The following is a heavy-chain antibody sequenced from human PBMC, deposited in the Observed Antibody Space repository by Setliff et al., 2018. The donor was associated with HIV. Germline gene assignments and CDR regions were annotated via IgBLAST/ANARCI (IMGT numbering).Heavy chain of an antibody. CDR2: ISYDGSNK. CDR1: GFTFSSYG. D-gene: IGHD4-17*01. V-gene: IGHV3-30*03. Sequence: GGSLRLSCAASGFTFSSYGMHWVRQAPGKGLEWVAVISYDGSNKYYADSVKGRFTISRDNSKNTLYLQMNSLRAEDTAVYYCMYGGRTATTHWGQGTLVTVSS. CDR3: MYGGRTATTH. J-gene: IGHJ4*02.